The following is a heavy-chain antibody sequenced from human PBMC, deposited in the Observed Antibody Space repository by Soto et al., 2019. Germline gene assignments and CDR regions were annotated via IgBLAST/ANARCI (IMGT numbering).Heavy chain of an antibody. J-gene: IGHJ4*02. CDR3: ARLSDYYDSSGYVDY. D-gene: IGHD3-22*01. V-gene: IGHV4-39*01. Sequence: NPSETLSLTCTVSGGSISSSSYYWGWIRQPPGKGLEWIGSIYYSGSTYYNPSLKSRVTISVDTSKNQFSLKLSSVTAADTAVYYCARLSDYYDSSGYVDYWGQGTLVTVSS. CDR2: IYYSGST. CDR1: GGSISSSSYY.